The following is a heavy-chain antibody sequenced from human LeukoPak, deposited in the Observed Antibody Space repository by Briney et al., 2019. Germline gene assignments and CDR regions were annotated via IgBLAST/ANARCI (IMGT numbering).Heavy chain of an antibody. V-gene: IGHV4-4*07. J-gene: IGHJ3*02. Sequence: SETLSLTCTVSGGSISSYYWSWIRQPAGKGLEWIGRIYTSGSTNYNPSLKSRVTMSVDTSKNQFSLKLSSVAAADTAVYYCAREPNSSGWYFLYDSNGYLAFDIWGQGTMVTVSS. D-gene: IGHD6-19*01. CDR2: IYTSGST. CDR1: GGSISSYY. CDR3: AREPNSSGWYFLYDSNGYLAFDI.